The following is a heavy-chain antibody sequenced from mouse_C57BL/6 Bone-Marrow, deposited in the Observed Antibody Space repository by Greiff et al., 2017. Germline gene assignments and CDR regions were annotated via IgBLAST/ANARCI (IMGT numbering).Heavy chain of an antibody. CDR2: IDPENGDT. CDR3: TTIYYDYDWFAY. D-gene: IGHD2-4*01. CDR1: GFNIKDDY. V-gene: IGHV14-4*01. Sequence: EVKLVESGAELVRPGASVKLSCTASGFNIKDDYMHWVKQRPEQGLEWIGWIDPENGDTKYASKFQGKATITADTSSNTAYLQLSSLTSEDTAVYYCTTIYYDYDWFAYWGQGTLVTVSA. J-gene: IGHJ3*01.